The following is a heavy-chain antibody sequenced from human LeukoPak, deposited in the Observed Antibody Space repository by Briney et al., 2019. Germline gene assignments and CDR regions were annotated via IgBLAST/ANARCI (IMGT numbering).Heavy chain of an antibody. CDR1: GDSVSSSSYY. D-gene: IGHD3-22*01. Sequence: SSETLSLTCTVSGDSVSSSSYYWDWIRQPPGKGLEWIGSISSDGNTHYNTSLKSRVTMSVDTSKNQFSLKLTSVTAADTAVYYCARGGVADSSGYYVRISNFDYWGQGTLVTVSS. V-gene: IGHV4-39*02. CDR2: ISSDGNT. CDR3: ARGGVADSSGYYVRISNFDY. J-gene: IGHJ4*02.